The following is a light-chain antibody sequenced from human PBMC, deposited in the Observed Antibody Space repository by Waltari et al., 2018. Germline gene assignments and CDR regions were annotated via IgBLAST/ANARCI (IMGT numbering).Light chain of an antibody. V-gene: IGKV3-15*01. J-gene: IGKJ4*01. CDR1: QSISSD. CDR3: QXYYNWXLA. CDR2: DSS. Sequence: EIVMTQSTVTLSVSPGERATLSCRASQSISSDIAWYQQKPGQSPRLLVFDSSTMATGIPAXXXGSGSGTEFXLTISXXXSEDFADYFCQXYYNWXLAXGGGTKVEXK.